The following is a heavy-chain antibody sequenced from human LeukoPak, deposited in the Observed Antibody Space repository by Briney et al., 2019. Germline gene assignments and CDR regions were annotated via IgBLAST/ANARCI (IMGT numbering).Heavy chain of an antibody. CDR2: ISGSGGST. Sequence: GGSLRLSCAASGFTFSSYGMHWVRQAPGKGLEWVSAISGSGGSTYYADSVKGRFTISRDNAKNTLYLQMNSLRVEDTAVYYCARDLRAFDIWGQGTMVTVSS. CDR3: ARDLRAFDI. CDR1: GFTFSSYG. V-gene: IGHV3-23*01. J-gene: IGHJ3*02.